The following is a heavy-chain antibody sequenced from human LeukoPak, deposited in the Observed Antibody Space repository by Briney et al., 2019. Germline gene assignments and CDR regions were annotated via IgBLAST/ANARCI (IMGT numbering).Heavy chain of an antibody. CDR1: GGPFSGYY. V-gene: IGHV4-34*01. Sequence: SETLSLTCAVYGGPFSGYYWSWIRQPPGKGLEWIGEINHSGSTNYNPSLKSRVTISVDTSKNQFSLKLSSVTAADTAVYYCARGHHRALGDKFDPWGQGTLVTVSS. CDR2: INHSGST. CDR3: ARGHHRALGDKFDP. J-gene: IGHJ5*02. D-gene: IGHD2-21*02.